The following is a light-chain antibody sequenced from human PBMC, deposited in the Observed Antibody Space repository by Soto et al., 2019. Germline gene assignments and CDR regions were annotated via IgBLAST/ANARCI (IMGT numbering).Light chain of an antibody. J-gene: IGKJ5*01. V-gene: IGKV3-20*01. Sequence: EFVLTQSPGTLSLSPGEGATLSCRASQSLTNSFIAWYQQKPGQAPRLLIYDTSIRASGIPDRFSGSGSGTDFTLTISRLEPEDFAVFYCQQYGTSEIIFGQGTLLEVK. CDR2: DTS. CDR3: QQYGTSEII. CDR1: QSLTNSF.